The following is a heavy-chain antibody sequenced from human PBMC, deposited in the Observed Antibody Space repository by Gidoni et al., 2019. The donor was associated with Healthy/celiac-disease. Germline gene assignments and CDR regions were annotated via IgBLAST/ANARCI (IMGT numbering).Heavy chain of an antibody. D-gene: IGHD4-17*01. CDR3: ASERGNDYENWFDP. CDR2: IIPIFGTA. V-gene: IGHV1-69*01. Sequence: QVTLVQSGAELKKPWSSVKVSCKASGGNFSSYAISWVRQATGQGREWMGGIIPIFGTANYAQKFQGRVKITADESTSTAYMELSSLRSEDTAVYYCASERGNDYENWFDPWGQGTLVTVSS. J-gene: IGHJ5*02. CDR1: GGNFSSYA.